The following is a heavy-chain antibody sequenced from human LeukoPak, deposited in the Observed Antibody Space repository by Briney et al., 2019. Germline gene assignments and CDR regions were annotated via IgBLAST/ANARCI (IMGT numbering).Heavy chain of an antibody. Sequence: ASVKVSCKASGYTFTGYYMHWVRQAPGQGLEWMGRINPNSGGTNYAQKFQGRVTMARDTSISTAYMELSGLRSDDTAVYYCARAYSSSLPTGLGWGQGTLVTVSS. CDR3: ARAYSSSLPTGLG. J-gene: IGHJ4*02. CDR1: GYTFTGYY. V-gene: IGHV1-2*06. D-gene: IGHD6-13*01. CDR2: INPNSGGT.